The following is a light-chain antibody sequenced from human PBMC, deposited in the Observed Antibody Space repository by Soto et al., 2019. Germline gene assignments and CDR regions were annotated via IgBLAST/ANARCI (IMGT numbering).Light chain of an antibody. Sequence: IQVTQSPSSLSACVRESATITCLASQDIDNYLNWYQHRPGEAPKLLIYAASYLETGVSTRFSGSGSGTDFSFAITNLRPEDSGTYYCQQHDTRPTMTFGQGTRLEI. CDR3: QQHDTRPTMT. V-gene: IGKV1-33*01. CDR2: AAS. J-gene: IGKJ5*01. CDR1: QDIDNY.